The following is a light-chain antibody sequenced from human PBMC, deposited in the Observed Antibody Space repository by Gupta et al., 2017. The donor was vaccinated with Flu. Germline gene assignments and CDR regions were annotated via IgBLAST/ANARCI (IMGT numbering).Light chain of an antibody. Sequence: PSSTSASLGDRVTISSRASQSITMYLNWYQQNAGKAPSLLIYAASRLQSGLPSRFSGSGSATDLTLTINVLPPEALATYYCQQRDSAPRAFGQGTKVEIK. CDR2: AAS. V-gene: IGKV1-39*01. J-gene: IGKJ1*01. CDR1: QSITMY. CDR3: QQRDSAPRA.